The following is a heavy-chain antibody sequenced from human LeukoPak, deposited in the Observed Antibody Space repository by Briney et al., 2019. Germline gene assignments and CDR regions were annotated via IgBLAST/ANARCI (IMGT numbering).Heavy chain of an antibody. CDR3: ARGRPHGNDY. D-gene: IGHD4-23*01. CDR2: IASDGSST. J-gene: IGHJ4*02. Sequence: GGSLRLSCTASGFTFSNAWMNWVRQAPGKGLVWVSRIASDGSSTTYADSVKGRFSISRDNAKNTLYLQMNSLRVEDTAVYCCARGRPHGNDYWGQGTLVTVSS. CDR1: GFTFSNAW. V-gene: IGHV3-74*01.